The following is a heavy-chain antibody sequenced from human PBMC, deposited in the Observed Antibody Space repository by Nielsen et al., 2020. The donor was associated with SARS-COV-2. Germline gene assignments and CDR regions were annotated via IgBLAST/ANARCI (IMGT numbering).Heavy chain of an antibody. D-gene: IGHD1-26*01. V-gene: IGHV3-23*01. J-gene: IGHJ4*02. Sequence: GESLKISCAASGFIFSSYAMSWVRQAPGKGLEWVSAISSSGGSTYYADSVKGRFTISRDNSKNTLYLQMNSLRAEDTAVYYCAKSLSHIGSGSYYWGQGTLVTVSS. CDR1: GFIFSSYA. CDR2: ISSSGGST. CDR3: AKSLSHIGSGSYY.